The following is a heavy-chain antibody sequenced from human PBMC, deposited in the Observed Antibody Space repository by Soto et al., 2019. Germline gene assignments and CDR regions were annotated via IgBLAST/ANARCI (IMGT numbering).Heavy chain of an antibody. V-gene: IGHV4-30-4*01. CDR1: GGSISSGDYY. CDR3: ARERADGGKIY. D-gene: IGHD2-15*01. Sequence: QVQLQESGPGLVKPSQTLSLTCTVSGGSISSGDYYWSWIRQPPGKGLEWIGYIYYRGNTYYNPSLKSRVTISVDTSKNQFSLKLSSVTAADTAVYSCARERADGGKIYWGQGTLVTVSS. CDR2: IYYRGNT. J-gene: IGHJ4*02.